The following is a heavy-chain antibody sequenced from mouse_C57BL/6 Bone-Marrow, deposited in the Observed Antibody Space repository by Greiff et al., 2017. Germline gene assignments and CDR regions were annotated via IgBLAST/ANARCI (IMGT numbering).Heavy chain of an antibody. Sequence: VQLQQSVAEFVRPGASVKFSCTASGFTINNTDMHWVQQTPEQGLEWIGRIDPANGNTKYAAKFQGKATITADTSSNTAYLQLSSLTSEDTAIYYCARSRNYGWGFAYWGQGTLVTVSA. CDR1: GFTINNTD. V-gene: IGHV14-3*01. D-gene: IGHD1-1*01. CDR2: IDPANGNT. J-gene: IGHJ3*01. CDR3: ARSRNYGWGFAY.